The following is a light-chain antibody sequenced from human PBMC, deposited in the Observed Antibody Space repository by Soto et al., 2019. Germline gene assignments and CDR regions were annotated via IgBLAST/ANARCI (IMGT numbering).Light chain of an antibody. CDR1: STDFGGYNY. J-gene: IGLJ1*01. V-gene: IGLV2-14*01. CDR3: NSYSSSTTLYL. CDR2: DVS. Sequence: QSVLTQPASVSGSPGQSITSSCTGTSTDFGGYNYVSWYQQHPGKAPKLMISDVSNRPSGVSIRFSGSKSGNTASLTISGLQAEDEADYYCNSYSSSTTLYLFGTGTKVTVL.